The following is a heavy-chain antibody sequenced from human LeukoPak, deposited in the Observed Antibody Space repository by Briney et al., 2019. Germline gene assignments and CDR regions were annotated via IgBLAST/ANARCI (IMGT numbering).Heavy chain of an antibody. CDR2: MNPNSGNT. V-gene: IGHV1-8*01. J-gene: IGHJ4*02. Sequence: ASVTVSCTASGYTFTSYDINWVRPATGQGLEWMGWMNPNSGNTGYAQKFQGRVTMTRNTSISTAYMELSSLRSEDTAVYYCATTLRGDFWSGYQYYFDYWGQGTLVTVSS. D-gene: IGHD3-3*01. CDR3: ATTLRGDFWSGYQYYFDY. CDR1: GYTFTSYD.